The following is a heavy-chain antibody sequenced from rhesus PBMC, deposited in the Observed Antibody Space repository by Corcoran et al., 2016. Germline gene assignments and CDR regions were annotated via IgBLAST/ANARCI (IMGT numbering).Heavy chain of an antibody. CDR2: ISYPGKTI. V-gene: IGHV3-7*01. D-gene: IGHD3-3*01. J-gene: IGHJ4*01. CDR3: AIGTYYFDY. CDR1: GYTFGDNG. Sequence: EVQLVEAGGGWVKPGASLRLSCAASGYTFGDNGMLWVRQAPGKGLEWFSFISYPGKTIYYADSVKGRFTVSRDNAKSSLSLQMNSLRAEDTAVYYCAIGTYYFDYWGQGVLVTVSS.